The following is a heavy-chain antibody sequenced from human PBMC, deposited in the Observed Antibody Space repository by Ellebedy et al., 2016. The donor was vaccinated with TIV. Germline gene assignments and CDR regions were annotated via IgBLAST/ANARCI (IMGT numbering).Heavy chain of an antibody. V-gene: IGHV1-18*01. CDR2: INAYNGNT. J-gene: IGHJ5*02. Sequence: ASVKVSCKASGYTFTSYGISWVRQAPGQGLEWMGWINAYNGNTNYAQKLQGRVTMTEDTSTDTAYMELSSLRSEDTAVYYCATEKYSYGFGPNRFDPWGQGSLVTVSS. CDR3: ATEKYSYGFGPNRFDP. D-gene: IGHD5-18*01. CDR1: GYTFTSYG.